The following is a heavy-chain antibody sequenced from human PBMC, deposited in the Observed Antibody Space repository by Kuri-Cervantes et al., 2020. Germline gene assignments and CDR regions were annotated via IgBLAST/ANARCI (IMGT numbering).Heavy chain of an antibody. CDR3: ARGYGSGRVPYAFDI. Sequence: GGSLRLSCAASGFTFSSYAMHWARQAPGKGLEWVAVISYDGSNKYYADSVKGRFTISRDNSKNTLYLQMNSLRAEDTAVYYCARGYGSGRVPYAFDIWGQGTMVTVSS. CDR2: ISYDGSNK. CDR1: GFTFSSYA. V-gene: IGHV3-30-3*01. D-gene: IGHD3-10*01. J-gene: IGHJ3*02.